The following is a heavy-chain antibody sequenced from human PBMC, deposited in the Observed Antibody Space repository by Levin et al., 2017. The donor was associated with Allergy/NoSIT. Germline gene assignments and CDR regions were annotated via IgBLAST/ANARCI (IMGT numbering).Heavy chain of an antibody. Sequence: GASVKVSCKGSGYSFTSYWIGWVRQMPGKGLEWMGIIYPGDSDTRYSPSFQGQVTISADKSISTAYLQWSSLKASDTAMFYCARSSGGNWGNFDYWGQGTLVTVSS. D-gene: IGHD7-27*01. CDR3: ARSSGGNWGNFDY. J-gene: IGHJ4*02. V-gene: IGHV5-51*03. CDR1: GYSFTSYW. CDR2: IYPGDSDT.